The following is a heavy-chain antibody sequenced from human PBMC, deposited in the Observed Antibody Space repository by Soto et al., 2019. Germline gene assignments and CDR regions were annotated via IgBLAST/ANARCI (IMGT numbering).Heavy chain of an antibody. CDR3: ARDVGYYFDNSPAGHFDF. CDR2: IRHSGST. J-gene: IGHJ4*02. Sequence: QVLLQESGPGLVKPSGTLSLTCTVSGVSISSSHWWSWVRQPPGKGLDWIGEIRHSGSTNFNPSLKSRVTISVDESKNQFSLKLSSMTAADTAVYYCARDVGYYFDNSPAGHFDFWGQGTLVTVSS. CDR1: GVSISSSHW. D-gene: IGHD3-22*01. V-gene: IGHV4-4*02.